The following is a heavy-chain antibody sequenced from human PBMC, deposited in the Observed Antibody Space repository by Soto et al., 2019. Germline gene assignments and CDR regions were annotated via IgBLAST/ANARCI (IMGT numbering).Heavy chain of an antibody. J-gene: IGHJ6*03. Sequence: ASVKVSCKASGGTFSSYTISWVRQAPGQGLEWMGRIIPILGIANYAQKFQGRVTITADKSTSTAYMELSSLRSEDTAVYYCAREVVVVPAAISYYMDVWGKGTTVTVS. CDR3: AREVVVVPAAISYYMDV. D-gene: IGHD2-2*01. CDR1: GGTFSSYT. CDR2: IIPILGIA. V-gene: IGHV1-69*04.